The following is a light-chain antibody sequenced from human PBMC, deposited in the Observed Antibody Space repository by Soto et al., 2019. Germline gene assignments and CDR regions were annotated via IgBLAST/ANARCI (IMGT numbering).Light chain of an antibody. J-gene: IGKJ5*01. V-gene: IGKV1-39*01. CDR2: GAS. CDR3: QQTHAVPLT. CDR1: QPISNY. Sequence: DVQMTQSPSSPSASVGDRVTITCRASQPISNYLNWYQQKAGEAPKVLIFGASSLQSGVPSKFSGSGYGTDFTLIINNLNPDDFATYYCQQTHAVPLTLGQATRLEIK.